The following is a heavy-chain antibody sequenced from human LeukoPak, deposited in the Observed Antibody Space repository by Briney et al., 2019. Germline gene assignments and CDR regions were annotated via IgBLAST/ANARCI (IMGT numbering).Heavy chain of an antibody. CDR2: INPNSGGT. J-gene: IGHJ3*02. Sequence: GASVKLSCKAAGYTFTCYYMHWMRQAPGQGLEWMGWINPNSGGTNYAQKFQGRVTMTRDTSISTAYMELSRLRSDDTAVYYCARVTATDAFDIWGQGTMVTVSS. V-gene: IGHV1-2*02. D-gene: IGHD1-14*01. CDR1: GYTFTCYY. CDR3: ARVTATDAFDI.